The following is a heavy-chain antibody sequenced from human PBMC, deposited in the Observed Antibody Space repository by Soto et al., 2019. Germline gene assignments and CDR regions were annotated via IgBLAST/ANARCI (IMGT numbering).Heavy chain of an antibody. CDR2: ISSSSSTI. CDR3: ARDLGSSGSYYGRDYYYYMDV. V-gene: IGHV3-48*04. Sequence: GGSLRLSCAASGFTFSSYSMNWVRQAPGKGLEWVSYISSSSSTIYYADSVKGRFTISRDNAKNSLYLQMNSLRAEGTAVYYCARDLGSSGSYYGRDYYYYMDVWGKGTTVTVSS. D-gene: IGHD1-26*01. J-gene: IGHJ6*03. CDR1: GFTFSSYS.